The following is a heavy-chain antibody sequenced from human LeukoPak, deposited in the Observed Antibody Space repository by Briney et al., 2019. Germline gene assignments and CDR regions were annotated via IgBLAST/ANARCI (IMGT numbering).Heavy chain of an antibody. J-gene: IGHJ4*02. Sequence: ASVKVSCKASGHTFTCYYIHWVRQAPGQGREGRGWINPNNGGTKYTQKFLGRVTMTAPTSINTAYMEVTSLRSDDTAVYYCTRRLGGSSEGYDYWGQGTLVTVSS. D-gene: IGHD1-26*01. CDR3: TRRLGGSSEGYDY. CDR1: GHTFTCYY. CDR2: INPNNGGT. V-gene: IGHV1-2*02.